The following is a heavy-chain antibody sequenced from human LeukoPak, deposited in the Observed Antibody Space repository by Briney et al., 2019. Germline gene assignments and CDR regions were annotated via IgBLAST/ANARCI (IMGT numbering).Heavy chain of an antibody. CDR1: VGRIGSDQ. CDR3: ARERDGYNH. D-gene: IGHD5-24*01. Sequence: SEALSLACTVPVGRIGSDQWIWVRQPPGKGLDCMGNLYGSGNTNYSRSLNVLVTISVDTSKNQFSLKLSSVTAAEAAVYYCARERDGYNHWGQGTLVTVSS. CDR2: LYGSGNT. J-gene: IGHJ5*02. V-gene: IGHV4-59*01.